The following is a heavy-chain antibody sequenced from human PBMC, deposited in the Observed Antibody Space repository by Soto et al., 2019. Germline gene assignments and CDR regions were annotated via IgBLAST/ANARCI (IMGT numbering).Heavy chain of an antibody. CDR2: IFSNDEK. CDR1: GFSLSNARMG. D-gene: IGHD6-13*01. Sequence: QVTLKESGPVLVKPTEPLTLTCTVSGFSLSNARMGVSWIRQPPGKALEWLAHIFSNDEKSYSTSLKSRLTISKDTSKSQVVLTMTNMDPVDTATYYCARILASRPNWFDPWGQGTLVTVSS. CDR3: ARILASRPNWFDP. V-gene: IGHV2-26*01. J-gene: IGHJ5*02.